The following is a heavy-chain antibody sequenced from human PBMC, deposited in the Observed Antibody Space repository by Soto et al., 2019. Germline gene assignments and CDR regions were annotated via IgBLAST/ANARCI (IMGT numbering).Heavy chain of an antibody. CDR1: GFTFSSYS. V-gene: IGHV3-48*01. D-gene: IGHD3-16*02. CDR2: ISSSSSTI. CDR3: ARDTAAMNYDYIWGSYRFRRGGY. J-gene: IGHJ4*02. Sequence: EVQLVESGGGLVQPGGSLRLSCAASGFTFSSYSMNWVRQAPGKGLEWVSYISSSSSTIYYADSVKGRFTISRDNAKNSLYMQMNRLRAEDTAVYYCARDTAAMNYDYIWGSYRFRRGGYWGQGTLVTVSS.